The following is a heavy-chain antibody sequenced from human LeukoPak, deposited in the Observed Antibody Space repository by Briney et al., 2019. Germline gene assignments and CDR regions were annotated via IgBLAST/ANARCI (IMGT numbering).Heavy chain of an antibody. D-gene: IGHD3-10*01. J-gene: IGHJ3*02. V-gene: IGHV4-59*01. CDR2: IYYSGST. CDR1: GGSISSYY. Sequence: SETLSLTCTVSGGSISSYYWSWIRQPPGKGLEWIGYIYYSGSTNYNPSLKSRVTISVDTSKNQFSLKLSSVTGADTAVYYCARVQGYYGSGSYLDAFDIWGQGTMVTVSS. CDR3: ARVQGYYGSGSYLDAFDI.